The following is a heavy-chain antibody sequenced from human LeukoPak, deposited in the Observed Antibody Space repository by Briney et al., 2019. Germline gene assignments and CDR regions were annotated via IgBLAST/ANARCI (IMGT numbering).Heavy chain of an antibody. D-gene: IGHD5-24*01. CDR2: IYYSGST. CDR1: GGSISSGGYY. Sequence: PSETLSLTCTVSGGSISSGGYYWSWIRQHPGKGLEWIGYIYYSGSTYYNPSLKSRVTISVDTSKNQFSLKLSSVTAADTAVYYCARDRDGYIIDYWGQGTLVTVSS. CDR3: ARDRDGYIIDY. V-gene: IGHV4-31*03. J-gene: IGHJ4*02.